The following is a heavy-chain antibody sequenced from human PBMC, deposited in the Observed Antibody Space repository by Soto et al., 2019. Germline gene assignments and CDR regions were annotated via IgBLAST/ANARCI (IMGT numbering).Heavy chain of an antibody. D-gene: IGHD6-13*01. V-gene: IGHV3-23*01. CDR2: ISGSGGST. Sequence: LRLSCAASGFTFSRYAMSWVLQAPGKGLEWVSAISGSGGSTYYADSVKGRFTISRDNSKDTLYLQMNSLRAEDTAVYYCAKDLGSSPKNWFDPWGQGTLVTVSS. CDR1: GFTFSRYA. J-gene: IGHJ5*02. CDR3: AKDLGSSPKNWFDP.